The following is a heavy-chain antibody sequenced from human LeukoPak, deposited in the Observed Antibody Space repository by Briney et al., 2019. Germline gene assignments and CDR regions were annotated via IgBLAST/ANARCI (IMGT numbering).Heavy chain of an antibody. CDR3: ASGRQLGY. Sequence: GWSLRLSCAASGFTFSNYWMSWVRQAPGKGLEWVANIKEDGSEKYYVDSVKGRFTISRDNARNSLYLQMNSLRVEDTAVYYCASGRQLGYWGQGPLVTVSS. D-gene: IGHD6-13*01. CDR1: GFTFSNYW. V-gene: IGHV3-7*01. CDR2: IKEDGSEK. J-gene: IGHJ4*02.